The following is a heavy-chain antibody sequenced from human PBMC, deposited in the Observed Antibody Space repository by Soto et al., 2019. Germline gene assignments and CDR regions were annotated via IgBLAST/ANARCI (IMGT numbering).Heavy chain of an antibody. D-gene: IGHD5-12*01. J-gene: IGHJ6*03. CDR3: ARDKSERGYSGYEHYYYYYMDV. CDR1: GFTVSSNY. Sequence: GGSLRLSCAASGFTVSSNYMSWVRQAPGKGLEWVSVIYSGGSTYYADSVKGRFTISRDNSKNTLYLQMNSLRAEDTAVYYCARDKSERGYSGYEHYYYYYMDVWGKGTTVTVSS. V-gene: IGHV3-66*01. CDR2: IYSGGST.